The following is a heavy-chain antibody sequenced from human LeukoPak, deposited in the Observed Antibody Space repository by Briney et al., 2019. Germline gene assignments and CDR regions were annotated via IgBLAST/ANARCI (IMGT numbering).Heavy chain of an antibody. J-gene: IGHJ4*02. Sequence: GGSLRLSCAASGFTFSSYNMNWVRQAPGKGLEWVSSITSDSRYMYYADSVKGRFTISRDNSKNTLYLQMNSLRAEDTAVYYCAKEGLLRGAKTFDYWGQGTLVTVSS. CDR1: GFTFSSYN. V-gene: IGHV3-21*04. CDR3: AKEGLLRGAKTFDY. D-gene: IGHD3-22*01. CDR2: ITSDSRYM.